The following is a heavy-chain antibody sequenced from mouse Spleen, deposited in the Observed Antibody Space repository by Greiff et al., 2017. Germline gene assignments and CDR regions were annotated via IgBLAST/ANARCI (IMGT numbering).Heavy chain of an antibody. Sequence: VQLQQSGAELVKPGASVKLSCKASGYTFTSYYMYWVKQRPGQGLEWIGEINPSNGGTNFNEKFKSKATLTVDKSSSTAYMQLSSLTSEDSAVYYCTRSRELGLDYWGQGTTLTVSS. V-gene: IGHV1S81*02. CDR3: TRSRELGLDY. D-gene: IGHD4-1*01. CDR2: INPSNGGT. J-gene: IGHJ2*01. CDR1: GYTFTSYY.